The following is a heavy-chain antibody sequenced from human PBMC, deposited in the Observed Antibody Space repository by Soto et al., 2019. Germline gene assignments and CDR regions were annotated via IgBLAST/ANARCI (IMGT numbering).Heavy chain of an antibody. CDR2: FDPEDGET. CDR3: ATDSVALWFGAYYYGMDV. CDR1: GYTLTELS. J-gene: IGHJ6*02. D-gene: IGHD3-10*01. Sequence: ASVNVSCKFSGYTLTELSIHWVRQAPGKGLECMGCFDPEDGETIYAQKFQGRVTMTEDTSTDTAYMELSSLRSEDTAVYYCATDSVALWFGAYYYGMDVWGQGTTVTVSS. V-gene: IGHV1-24*01.